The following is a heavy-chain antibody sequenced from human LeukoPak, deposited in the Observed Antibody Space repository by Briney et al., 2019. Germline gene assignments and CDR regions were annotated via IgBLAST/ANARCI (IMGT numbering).Heavy chain of an antibody. V-gene: IGHV4-59*01. Sequence: PSETLSLTCTVSGGSMNSYYWSWIRQPPGKGLEWIGYIFYSGSTNYNPSLKSRVTISVDKSKGQFSLKLSSVTAADTAVYYCARDSGGGGYWGQGTLVTVSS. CDR3: ARDSGGGGY. CDR2: IFYSGST. CDR1: GGSMNSYY. D-gene: IGHD2-15*01. J-gene: IGHJ4*02.